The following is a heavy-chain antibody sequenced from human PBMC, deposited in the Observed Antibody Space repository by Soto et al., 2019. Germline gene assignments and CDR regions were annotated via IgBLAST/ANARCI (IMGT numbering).Heavy chain of an antibody. D-gene: IGHD1-26*01. J-gene: IGHJ4*02. CDR2: INAGNGNT. Sequence: ASVKVSCKASGDTFTNYAMHWVRQAPGQRLEWMGWINAGNGNTKYSQKFQGRVTITRDTSASTAYMELRSLRSDDTAVYYCARVLSGSYYNYWGKGTLVPVSS. CDR3: ARVLSGSYYNY. CDR1: GDTFTNYA. V-gene: IGHV1-3*01.